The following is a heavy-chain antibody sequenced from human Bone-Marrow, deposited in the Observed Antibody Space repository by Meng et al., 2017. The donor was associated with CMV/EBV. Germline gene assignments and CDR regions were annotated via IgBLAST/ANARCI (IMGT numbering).Heavy chain of an antibody. J-gene: IGHJ4*02. CDR1: GYTFTSYD. CDR3: ARVRGSGSLGIFDY. CDR2: MNPNSGNT. V-gene: IGHV1-8*01. Sequence: QGPVVQAGAEVRKPGSSVKVSCKPSGYTFTSYDINWVRQATGQGLEWMGWMNPNSGNTGYAQKFQGRVTMTRNTSISTAYMELSSLRSEDTAVYYCARVRGSGSLGIFDYWGQGTLVTVSS. D-gene: IGHD3-10*01.